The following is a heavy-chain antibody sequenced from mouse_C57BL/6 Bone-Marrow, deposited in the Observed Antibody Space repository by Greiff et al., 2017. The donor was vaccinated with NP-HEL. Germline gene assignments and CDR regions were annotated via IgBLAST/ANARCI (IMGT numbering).Heavy chain of an antibody. D-gene: IGHD1-1*01. J-gene: IGHJ4*01. Sequence: EVMLVESGGDLVKPGGSLKLYCAASGFTFSSYGMSWVRQTPDKRLEWVATISSGGSYTYYPDSVKGRFTISRDNAKNTLYLQMSSLKSEDTAMYYCARHYYGSSYAMDYWGQGTSVTVSS. CDR2: ISSGGSYT. CDR1: GFTFSSYG. CDR3: ARHYYGSSYAMDY. V-gene: IGHV5-6*01.